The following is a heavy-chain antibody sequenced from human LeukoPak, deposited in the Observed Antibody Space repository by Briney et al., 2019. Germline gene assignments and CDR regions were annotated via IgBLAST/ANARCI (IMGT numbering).Heavy chain of an antibody. Sequence: GGSLRLSCAASGFTVSSNYMSWVRQAPGKGLEWVSVIYSGGSTYYADSVKGRFTISRDNSKNTLYLQMNSLRAEDTAVYYCARGKKTITIFGVRDYYYMDVWGKGTTVTVSS. V-gene: IGHV3-53*01. CDR2: IYSGGST. D-gene: IGHD3-3*01. CDR1: GFTVSSNY. CDR3: ARGKKTITIFGVRDYYYMDV. J-gene: IGHJ6*03.